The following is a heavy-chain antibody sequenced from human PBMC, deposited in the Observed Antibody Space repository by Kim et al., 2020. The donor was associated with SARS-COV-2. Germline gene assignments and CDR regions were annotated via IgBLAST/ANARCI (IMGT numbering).Heavy chain of an antibody. CDR1: GFSFSSYD. D-gene: IGHD4-17*01. Sequence: GGSLRLSCAASGFSFSSYDLTWVRQAPGKGLEWVSGISSSGGRTSYADSVKGRFTISRDNSKNKLDLQMNSLRAKDTAIYYCARYQRWAIIPTDYFDYWGQGTLVTVSS. J-gene: IGHJ4*02. CDR2: ISSSGGRT. CDR3: ARYQRWAIIPTDYFDY. V-gene: IGHV3-23*01.